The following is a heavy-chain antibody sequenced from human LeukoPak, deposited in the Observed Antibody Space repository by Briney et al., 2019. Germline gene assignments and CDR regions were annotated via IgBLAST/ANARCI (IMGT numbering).Heavy chain of an antibody. V-gene: IGHV4-39*07. CDR3: ARGSGGWADRLRYYFDY. D-gene: IGHD6-19*01. CDR2: IYYTGST. Sequence: SETLSLTCTVSGGSISSSSYYWGWIRQPPGKGLEWIGNIYYTGSTYYNPSLKSRVTISLDTSKNQFSLKLSSVTAADTAVYYCARGSGGWADRLRYYFDYWGQGTLVTVSS. J-gene: IGHJ4*02. CDR1: GGSISSSSYY.